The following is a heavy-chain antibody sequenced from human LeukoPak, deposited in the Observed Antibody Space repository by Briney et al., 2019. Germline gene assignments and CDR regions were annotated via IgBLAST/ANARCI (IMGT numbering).Heavy chain of an antibody. CDR1: GGSISSSSYY. V-gene: IGHV4-39*02. CDR2: IYYSGST. J-gene: IGHJ4*02. D-gene: IGHD6-13*01. CDR3: ARDEYNISWYKY. Sequence: SETLSLTCTVSGGSISSSSYYWGWIRQPPGKGLEWIGSIYYSGSTYYNPSLQSRVTISVDTSKIQFSLKLSSVTAADTAVYYCARDEYNISWYKYWGQGTLVTVSS.